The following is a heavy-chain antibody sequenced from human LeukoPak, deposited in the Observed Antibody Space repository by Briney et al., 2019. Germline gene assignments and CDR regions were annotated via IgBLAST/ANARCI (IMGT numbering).Heavy chain of an antibody. CDR2: IYYSGST. CDR1: GGSISSYY. V-gene: IGHV4-59*01. Sequence: PSETLSLTCTVAGGSISSYYWSWIRQPPGRGLEWIGYIYYSGSTNYNPSLKSRVTISVGTSKNRSSLKLSSVTATATAVYYCARDYHLAEYWYIDHWGRGTLVTVSS. CDR3: ARDYHLAEYWYIDH. D-gene: IGHD3-16*02. J-gene: IGHJ2*01.